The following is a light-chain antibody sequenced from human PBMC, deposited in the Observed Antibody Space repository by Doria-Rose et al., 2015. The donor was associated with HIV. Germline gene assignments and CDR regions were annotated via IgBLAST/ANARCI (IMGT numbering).Light chain of an antibody. Sequence: TQSPGTLSLSPGGRATLSCRASQSFSSTYLAWYQQKPGQAPSLLIYDGSTRATDIPDRFSGSGSGTDFTLTISRLEPEDFAVYYCHQYASSRTFGQGTKVEIK. CDR3: HQYASSRT. CDR2: DGS. CDR1: QSFSSTY. V-gene: IGKV3-20*01. J-gene: IGKJ1*01.